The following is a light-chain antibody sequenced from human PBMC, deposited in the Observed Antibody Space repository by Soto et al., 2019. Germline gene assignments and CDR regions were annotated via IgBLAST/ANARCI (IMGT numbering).Light chain of an antibody. J-gene: IGKJ1*01. Sequence: EIVLTQSPGTLPLSPGERATLSCRASQSVSSSYLAWYQQKPGQAPRLLIYGASSRATGIPDRFSGSGSGTDFTLTISRLEPEDFAVYYCQQYGRSPRTFGQGTKVEIK. CDR3: QQYGRSPRT. CDR1: QSVSSSY. V-gene: IGKV3-20*01. CDR2: GAS.